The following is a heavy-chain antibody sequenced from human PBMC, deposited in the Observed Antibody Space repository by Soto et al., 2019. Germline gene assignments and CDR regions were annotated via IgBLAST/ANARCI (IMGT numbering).Heavy chain of an antibody. V-gene: IGHV1-2*02. Sequence: ASVKVSCKASGYTFTGYYMHWVRQAPGQGLEWMGWINPNSGGTNYAQKFQGRVTMTRDTSISTAYMELSRLRSDDTAVYYCARDQPYYYDSSGYGIRGWFDYWGQGTLVTVSS. CDR1: GYTFTGYY. D-gene: IGHD3-22*01. J-gene: IGHJ4*02. CDR3: ARDQPYYYDSSGYGIRGWFDY. CDR2: INPNSGGT.